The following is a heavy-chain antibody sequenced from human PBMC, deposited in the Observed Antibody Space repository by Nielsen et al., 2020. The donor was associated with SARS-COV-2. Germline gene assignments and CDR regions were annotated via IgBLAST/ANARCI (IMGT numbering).Heavy chain of an antibody. J-gene: IGHJ4*02. D-gene: IGHD1-14*01. V-gene: IGHV4-59*06. CDR3: ARRNHGGRRFDY. Sequence: SETLSLTCTVSGDSIGSYYWNWIRQPPGRGLEWIGYIYYSGNTYYNPSLESRVTISVDTSKSQFSLNLNSVTAADTAVYFCARRNHGGRRFDYWGQGTLVTVSS. CDR2: IYYSGNT. CDR1: GDSIGSYY.